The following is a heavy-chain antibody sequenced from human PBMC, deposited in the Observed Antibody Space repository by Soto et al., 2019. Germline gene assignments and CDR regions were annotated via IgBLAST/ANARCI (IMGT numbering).Heavy chain of an antibody. CDR2: ISAYNGNT. J-gene: IGHJ6*02. CDR3: ARDSRGVLRYFDWLGTSYYYGMDV. CDR1: GYTFTSYG. Sequence: ASVKVSCKASGYTFTSYGISWVRQAPGQGLEWMGWISAYNGNTNYAQKLQGRVTMTTDTSTSTAYMELRSLRSDDTAVYYCARDSRGVLRYFDWLGTSYYYGMDVWG. V-gene: IGHV1-18*01. D-gene: IGHD3-9*01.